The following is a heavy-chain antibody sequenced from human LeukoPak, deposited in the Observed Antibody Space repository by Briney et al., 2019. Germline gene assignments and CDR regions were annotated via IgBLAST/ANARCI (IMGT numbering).Heavy chain of an antibody. CDR3: ARDSSGYYYVGSFDY. Sequence: GASVKVSRKASGGTFSSYAISWVRQAPGQGLEWMGRIIPILGIANYAQKFQGRVTITADKSTSTAYMELSSLRSEDTAVYYCARDSSGYYYVGSFDYWGQGTLVTVSS. CDR1: GGTFSSYA. J-gene: IGHJ4*02. CDR2: IIPILGIA. D-gene: IGHD3-22*01. V-gene: IGHV1-69*04.